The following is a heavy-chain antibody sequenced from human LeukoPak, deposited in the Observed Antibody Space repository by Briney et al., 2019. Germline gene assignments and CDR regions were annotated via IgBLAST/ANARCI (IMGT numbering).Heavy chain of an antibody. CDR3: AREHMVRGVINR. J-gene: IGHJ4*02. CDR1: GGSISNYY. CDR2: IYSSGST. D-gene: IGHD3-10*01. Sequence: SSETLSLTCTVSGGSISNYYWSWIRQPARKRLEWLGRIYSSGSTNCNPSLESRVTVSVDTSKNQFSLKLSSVTAADTAVYYCAREHMVRGVINRWGQGALVSVSS. V-gene: IGHV4-4*07.